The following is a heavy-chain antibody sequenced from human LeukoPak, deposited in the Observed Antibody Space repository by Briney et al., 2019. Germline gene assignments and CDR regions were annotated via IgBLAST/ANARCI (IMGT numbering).Heavy chain of an antibody. CDR2: INPSGGST. D-gene: IGHD3-10*01. Sequence: ASVKVSCKASGYTFTSYYMHWVRQAPGQGLEWMGIINPSGGSTSYAQKFQGRVTMTRDTSASTAYMELSSLRSEDTAVYYCAAAPRGVWYFDLWGRGTLVTVSS. CDR3: AAAPRGVWYFDL. J-gene: IGHJ2*01. CDR1: GYTFTSYY. V-gene: IGHV1-46*01.